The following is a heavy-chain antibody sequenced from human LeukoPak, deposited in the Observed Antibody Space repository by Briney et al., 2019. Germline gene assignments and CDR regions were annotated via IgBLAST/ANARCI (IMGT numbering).Heavy chain of an antibody. V-gene: IGHV3-48*04. CDR2: ISFSVNTK. Sequence: GGSLRLSCAASGFTFSDYSMNWVRQAPGKGLEWVSYISFSVNTKYYGDSVKGRFTISRDNAKNSLYLQMNSLRAEDTAVYYCARGMYFDFWSFDYWGQGTLVTVSS. CDR1: GFTFSDYS. J-gene: IGHJ4*02. D-gene: IGHD3-3*01. CDR3: ARGMYFDFWSFDY.